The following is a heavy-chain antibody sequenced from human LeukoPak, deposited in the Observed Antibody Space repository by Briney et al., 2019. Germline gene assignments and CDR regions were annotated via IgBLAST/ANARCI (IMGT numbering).Heavy chain of an antibody. CDR3: ARGNGYSYGYLDY. CDR2: IWYDGSNK. J-gene: IGHJ4*02. Sequence: GGSLRLSCAGSGFTFSNYWMSWVRQAPGKGLEWVAVIWYDGSNKYYADSVKGRFTISRDNSRNTLYLQMNSLRAEDTAVYYCARGNGYSYGYLDYWGQGTLVTVSS. CDR1: GFTFSNYW. V-gene: IGHV3-33*08. D-gene: IGHD5-18*01.